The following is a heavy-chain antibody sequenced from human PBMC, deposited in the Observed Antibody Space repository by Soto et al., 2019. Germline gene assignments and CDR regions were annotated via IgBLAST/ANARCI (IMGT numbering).Heavy chain of an antibody. J-gene: IGHJ4*02. CDR3: ARDHGREGCSGGSCYTNFDY. V-gene: IGHV1-2*04. Sequence: QVQLVQSGAEVKKPGASVKVSCKASGYTFTGYYMHWVRQAPGQGLEWMGWINPNSGGTNYAQKFQGWVTMTRDPSISTAYMELSRLRSDDTAVYYCARDHGREGCSGGSCYTNFDYWGQGTLVTVSS. CDR2: INPNSGGT. D-gene: IGHD2-15*01. CDR1: GYTFTGYY.